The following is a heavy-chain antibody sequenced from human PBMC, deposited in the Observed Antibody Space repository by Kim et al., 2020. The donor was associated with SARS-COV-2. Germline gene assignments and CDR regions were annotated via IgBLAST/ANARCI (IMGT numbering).Heavy chain of an antibody. V-gene: IGHV4-30-4*01. CDR2: IYYSGST. CDR3: ARTRGLYCSGGSCSRDAFDN. CDR1: GGSISSGDYY. Sequence: SETLSLTCTVSGGSISSGDYYWSWIRQPPGKGLEWIGYIYYSGSTYYNPSLKSRVTISVDTSKNQFSLKLSSVTAADTAVYYCARTRGLYCSGGSCSRDAFDNWGQGTMVTVSS. J-gene: IGHJ3*02. D-gene: IGHD2-15*01.